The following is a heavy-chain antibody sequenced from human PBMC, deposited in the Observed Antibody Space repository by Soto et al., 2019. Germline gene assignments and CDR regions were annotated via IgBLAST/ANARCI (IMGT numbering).Heavy chain of an antibody. Sequence: PWGSLRLSCAASGFTFSNYGMHWVRQAPGKGLEWVSVIANYVGDKKYANSVKGRFTISGENAKNTIYLQMNSLRAEDTAVYYCAKDLKVSEAGYFCEHWVKGNLVTVS. V-gene: IGHV3-30*18. CDR1: GFTFSNYG. D-gene: IGHD6-13*01. CDR3: AKDLKVSEAGYFCEH. J-gene: IGHJ1*01. CDR2: IANYVGDK.